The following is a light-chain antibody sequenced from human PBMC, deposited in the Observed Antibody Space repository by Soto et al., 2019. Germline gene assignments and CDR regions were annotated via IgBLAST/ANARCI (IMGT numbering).Light chain of an antibody. V-gene: IGKV3-11*01. Sequence: EIVLTQSPGTLSLSPGERATLSCRASQSVSSYLAWYQQKPGPAPRLLIYDASSRASGIPARFSGSGSGTDFTLTISSLEPEDFAFYYCQQRRDWPLLTFGGGTKVEIK. CDR1: QSVSSY. J-gene: IGKJ4*01. CDR2: DAS. CDR3: QQRRDWPLLT.